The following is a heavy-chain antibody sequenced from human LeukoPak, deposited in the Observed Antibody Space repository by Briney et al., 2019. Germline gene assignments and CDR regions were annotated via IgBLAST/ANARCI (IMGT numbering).Heavy chain of an antibody. CDR1: GFTFSKHW. CDR2: INSDGSIT. Sequence: GGSLRLSCAASGFTFSKHWMHWVRQAPGKGLVWVSRINSDGSITSYADSVKGRFTISRDNSNNSVYLQMNSLRTEDTALYYCAKSGYYYYMDVWGKGTTVTVSS. V-gene: IGHV3-74*01. D-gene: IGHD6-25*01. CDR3: AKSGYYYYMDV. J-gene: IGHJ6*03.